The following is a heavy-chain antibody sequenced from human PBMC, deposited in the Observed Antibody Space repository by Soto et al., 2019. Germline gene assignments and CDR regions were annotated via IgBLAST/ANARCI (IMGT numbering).Heavy chain of an antibody. J-gene: IGHJ4*02. D-gene: IGHD1-7*01. CDR2: IRFDGSKE. CDR1: GGIFHGYG. V-gene: IGHV3-33*01. CDR3: ARDGIGGTVFRGYLDY. Sequence: QEQLVESGGGVVQPGTSLRLSCAVPGGIFHGYGMHWVRQAPGKGREWVASIRFDGSKEEYADSVKGRFTISRDNSKNTLYLQMNTLGAEDTAVYYCARDGIGGTVFRGYLDYWGRGTVVTVSS.